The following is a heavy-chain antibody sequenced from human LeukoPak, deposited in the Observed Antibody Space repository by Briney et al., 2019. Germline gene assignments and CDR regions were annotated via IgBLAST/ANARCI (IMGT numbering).Heavy chain of an antibody. Sequence: SETLSLTCTVSGGPISSRSYYWGWIRQPPGKGLEWIGSIYYGGSPSYNPSLSGRVTIAVDTSKNQFSLRLSSVTAADMAVYYCARDYRGWVVVPAAAGNYYYYYMDVWGKGTTVTVSS. J-gene: IGHJ6*03. CDR2: IYYGGSP. D-gene: IGHD2-2*01. CDR3: ARDYRGWVVVPAAAGNYYYYYMDV. CDR1: GGPISSRSYY. V-gene: IGHV4-39*02.